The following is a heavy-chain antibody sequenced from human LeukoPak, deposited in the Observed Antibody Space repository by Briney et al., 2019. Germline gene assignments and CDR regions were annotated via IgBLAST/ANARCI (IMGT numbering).Heavy chain of an antibody. Sequence: GGSLRLSCAASEFSVGSNYMTWVRQAPGKGLEWVSLIYSGGSTYYADSVKGRFTISRDNSKNTLYLQMNSLRAEDTAVYYCARAAYYDSSGVFDYWGQGTLVTVSS. V-gene: IGHV3-66*01. CDR2: IYSGGST. J-gene: IGHJ4*02. CDR1: EFSVGSNY. CDR3: ARAAYYDSSGVFDY. D-gene: IGHD3-22*01.